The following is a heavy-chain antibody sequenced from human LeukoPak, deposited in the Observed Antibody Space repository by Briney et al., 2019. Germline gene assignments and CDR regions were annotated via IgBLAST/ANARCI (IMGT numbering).Heavy chain of an antibody. CDR1: GITLSNYG. Sequence: GGSLRLSCAVSGITLSNYGMSWVRQAPGKGLEWVASIDEHGFKTYYAASVTGRFTISKDTAKNSLDLQMNSLRAEDTAVYYCARDGITCTRDYWGQGALVTVSS. V-gene: IGHV3-7*01. CDR3: ARDGITCTRDY. D-gene: IGHD1-7*01. CDR2: IDEHGFKT. J-gene: IGHJ4*02.